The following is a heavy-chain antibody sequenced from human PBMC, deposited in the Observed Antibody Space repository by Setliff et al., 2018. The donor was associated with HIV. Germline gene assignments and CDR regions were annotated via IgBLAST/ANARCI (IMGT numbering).Heavy chain of an antibody. CDR1: GGSIRSGNYY. J-gene: IGHJ5*02. V-gene: IGHV4-61*09. D-gene: IGHD4-17*01. Sequence: SETLSLTCTVSGGSIRSGNYYWNWIRQPAGEGLEWVGHIQTTGTTNYNPSLKDRVTISEDTSKHQFSLKLTSVTAADTAVYYCARSPRLRGGHNWFDPWGQGTLVTVSS. CDR2: IQTTGTT. CDR3: ARSPRLRGGHNWFDP.